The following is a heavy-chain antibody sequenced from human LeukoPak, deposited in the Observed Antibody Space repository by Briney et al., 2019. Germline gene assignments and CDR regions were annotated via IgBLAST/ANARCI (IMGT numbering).Heavy chain of an antibody. CDR3: ARGGYYYGSGSSLSSYYMDV. CDR2: IYYSGSS. Sequence: SETLSLTCTVSGGSISSYYWMWIRQPPGKGLEWVGYIYYSGSSNYNPALKSRVTIPVDTCKTPFSLKLRSVTAADTAAYYCARGGYYYGSGSSLSSYYMDVWGNGNTVTVSS. D-gene: IGHD3-10*01. J-gene: IGHJ6*03. CDR1: GGSISSYY. V-gene: IGHV4-59*01.